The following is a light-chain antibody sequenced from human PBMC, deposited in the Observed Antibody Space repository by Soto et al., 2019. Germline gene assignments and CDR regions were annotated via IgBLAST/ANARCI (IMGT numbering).Light chain of an antibody. CDR3: QQYNSWLWT. CDR1: QSVSSY. CDR2: GAS. Sequence: EIVLTQSPATLSLSPGERATLSCRASQSVSSYLAWYQQKPGQAPRLLIYGASTRATGIPARFSGSGSGTEFTLIISSLQSEDSAIYYCQQYNSWLWTFGQGTKVEIK. V-gene: IGKV3-15*01. J-gene: IGKJ1*01.